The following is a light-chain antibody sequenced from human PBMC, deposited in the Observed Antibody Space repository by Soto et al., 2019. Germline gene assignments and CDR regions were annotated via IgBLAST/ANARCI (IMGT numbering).Light chain of an antibody. CDR3: TSYTTSSTYV. Sequence: SALTQPASVSGSPGQSITISCTGTSSDVGNYIYVFWFQQHPGKAPKLIISEVSNRPSGVSSRFSGSKSGNTASLTISGLQAEDEAHYYCTSYTTSSTYVYGPGTKVTVL. J-gene: IGLJ1*01. CDR1: SSDVGNYIY. CDR2: EVS. V-gene: IGLV2-14*01.